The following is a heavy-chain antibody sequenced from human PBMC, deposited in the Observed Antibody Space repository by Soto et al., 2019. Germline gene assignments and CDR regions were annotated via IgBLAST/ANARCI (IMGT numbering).Heavy chain of an antibody. CDR3: ARMVGYCSSTSCMEGFDY. D-gene: IGHD2-2*01. Sequence: PSETLSLTCAVYGGSFSGYYRSWIRQPPGKGLEWIGEINHSGSTNYNPSLKSRVTISVDTSKNQFSLKLSSVTAADTAVYYCARMVGYCSSTSCMEGFDYWGQGTLVTVSS. J-gene: IGHJ4*02. CDR2: INHSGST. CDR1: GGSFSGYY. V-gene: IGHV4-34*01.